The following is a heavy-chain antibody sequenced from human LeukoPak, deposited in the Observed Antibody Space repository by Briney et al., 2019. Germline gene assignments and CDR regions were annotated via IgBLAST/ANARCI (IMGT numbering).Heavy chain of an antibody. Sequence: GGSLRLSCAASGFTFSSYAMSWVRQAPGKGLEWVSAISGSGGSTYYADSVKGRFTISRDNSKNTLYLQMNSLRAEDTAVYYCAKDTLDYYDSSGSGNWFDPWGREPWSPSPQ. J-gene: IGHJ5*02. CDR3: AKDTLDYYDSSGSGNWFDP. CDR2: ISGSGGST. D-gene: IGHD3-22*01. CDR1: GFTFSSYA. V-gene: IGHV3-23*01.